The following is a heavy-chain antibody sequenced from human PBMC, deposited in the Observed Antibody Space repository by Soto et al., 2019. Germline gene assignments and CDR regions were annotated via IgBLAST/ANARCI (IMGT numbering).Heavy chain of an antibody. CDR1: GFLFSDYN. CDR3: ARSLREPPLSIHWFDH. D-gene: IGHD1-1*01. V-gene: IGHV3-21*01. Sequence: GGSLRLSCTASGFLFSDYNMNWVRQAPGKGLEWVSSISGSSTYTFDADSVKGRFSISRDNAKNSLYLQMSSLRVEDTAVYYCARSLREPPLSIHWFDHWGQGFLVTVSS. CDR2: ISGSSTYT. J-gene: IGHJ5*02.